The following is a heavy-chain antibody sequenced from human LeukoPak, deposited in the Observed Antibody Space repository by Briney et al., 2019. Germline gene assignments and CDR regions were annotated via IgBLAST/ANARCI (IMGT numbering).Heavy chain of an antibody. CDR3: ARVFARGGEISGSYYYY. D-gene: IGHD1-26*01. CDR2: TIPIFGTA. V-gene: IGHV1-69*05. Sequence: SVKVSCKASGGTFSNYAINWMLQAPGQGLEWMGGTIPIFGTANYAQKFQGRVTITTDESTSTAYMELSSLRSEDTAVYYCARVFARGGEISGSYYYYWGQGTLVTVSS. J-gene: IGHJ4*02. CDR1: GGTFSNYA.